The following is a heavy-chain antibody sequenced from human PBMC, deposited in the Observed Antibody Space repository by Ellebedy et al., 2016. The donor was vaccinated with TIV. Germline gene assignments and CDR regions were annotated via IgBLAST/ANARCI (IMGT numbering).Heavy chain of an antibody. Sequence: GGSLRLXCSASGSTFSKYDMTWIRRALGKGQVGVGRVKVKVDGGAREYGAPVTGSFTISRDDSESTLYLQMNSLKIEDTGVYYCKLDDPRWDNWGQGTLVNVSS. J-gene: IGHJ4*02. CDR3: KLDDPRWDN. V-gene: IGHV3-15*01. CDR1: GSTFSKYD. D-gene: IGHD3-16*01. CDR2: VKVKVDGGAR.